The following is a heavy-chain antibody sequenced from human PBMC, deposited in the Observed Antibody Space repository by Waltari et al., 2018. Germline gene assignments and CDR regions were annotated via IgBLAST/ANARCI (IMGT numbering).Heavy chain of an antibody. V-gene: IGHV4-38-2*01. Sequence: QVQLQESGPGLVKPSETLSLTCAVSGYSTSSGYYWGGIRQPPGKGLEWIGSIYHSGSTYYNPSLKSRVTISVDTSKNQFSLKLSSVTAADTAVYYCAAIAVAGTGDYWGQGTLVTVSS. J-gene: IGHJ4*02. D-gene: IGHD6-19*01. CDR1: GYSTSSGYY. CDR2: IYHSGST. CDR3: AAIAVAGTGDY.